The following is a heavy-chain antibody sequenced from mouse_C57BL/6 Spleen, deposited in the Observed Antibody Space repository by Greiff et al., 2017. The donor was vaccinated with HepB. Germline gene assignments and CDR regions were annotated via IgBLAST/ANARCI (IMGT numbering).Heavy chain of an antibody. CDR2: ISYDGSN. CDR1: GYSITSGYY. CDR3: ARGAIYYDYAWFAY. D-gene: IGHD2-4*01. J-gene: IGHJ3*01. V-gene: IGHV3-6*01. Sequence: VQLKESGPGLVKPSQSLSLTCSVTGYSITSGYYWNWIRQFPGNKLEWMGYISYDGSNNYNPSLKNRISITRDTSKNQFFLKLNSVTTEDTATYYCARGAIYYDYAWFAYWGQGTLVTVSA.